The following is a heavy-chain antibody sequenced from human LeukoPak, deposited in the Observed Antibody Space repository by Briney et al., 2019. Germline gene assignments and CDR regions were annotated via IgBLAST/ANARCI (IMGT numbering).Heavy chain of an antibody. J-gene: IGHJ6*04. Sequence: PGGSLRLSCAASGFTFNSHSMNWVRQAPGKGPECVSSISSSSSYIYYATSVKGRFTISRDNAKNSLYLQMNSLRAEDTAVYYCARDFRIQLRMMDVWGKGTTVTVSS. CDR3: ARDFRIQLRMMDV. CDR2: ISSSSSYI. D-gene: IGHD5-18*01. CDR1: GFTFNSHS. V-gene: IGHV3-21*01.